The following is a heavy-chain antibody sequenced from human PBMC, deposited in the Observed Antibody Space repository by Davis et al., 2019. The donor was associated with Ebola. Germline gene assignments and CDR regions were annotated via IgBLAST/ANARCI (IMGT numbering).Heavy chain of an antibody. Sequence: ASVKVSCKASGYIFTNYGVTWLRQAPGQGLEWMGWISVIDGNTYYAQKFHGRVTMTADTSTSTAYMELRSLRSDDTAVYYCARVGAPYYFDYWGQGTLVTVSS. J-gene: IGHJ4*02. CDR2: ISVIDGNT. V-gene: IGHV1-18*01. CDR1: GYIFTNYG. CDR3: ARVGAPYYFDY. D-gene: IGHD1-26*01.